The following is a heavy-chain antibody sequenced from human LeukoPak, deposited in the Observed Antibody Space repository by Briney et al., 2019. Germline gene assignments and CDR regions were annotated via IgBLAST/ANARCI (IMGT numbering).Heavy chain of an antibody. CDR2: IRSKAYGGTT. CDR1: GFTFGDYA. Sequence: GGSLRLSCTASGFTFGDYAMSWVRQAPGKGLEWVGFIRSKAYGGTTEYAASVKGRFTISRDDSKSIAYLQMNSLKTEDTAVYYCTRDRDYIAARLDYWGQGTLFTVSS. V-gene: IGHV3-49*04. J-gene: IGHJ4*02. D-gene: IGHD6-6*01. CDR3: TRDRDYIAARLDY.